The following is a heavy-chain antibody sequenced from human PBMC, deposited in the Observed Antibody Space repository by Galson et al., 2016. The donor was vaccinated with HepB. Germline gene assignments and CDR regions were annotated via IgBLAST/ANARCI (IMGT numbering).Heavy chain of an antibody. CDR3: AKGGQWLLRGPGWFDP. J-gene: IGHJ5*02. CDR2: ISGSGATT. Sequence: SLRLSCAASGFTFGNYAMHWVRQAPGKGLEWVSTISGSGATTYVADSVKGRFTMSRDNSKNTLYLQMNSLRVEDTAIYYCAKGGQWLLRGPGWFDPWGQGTLVSVSS. V-gene: IGHV3-23*01. CDR1: GFTFGNYA. D-gene: IGHD6-19*01.